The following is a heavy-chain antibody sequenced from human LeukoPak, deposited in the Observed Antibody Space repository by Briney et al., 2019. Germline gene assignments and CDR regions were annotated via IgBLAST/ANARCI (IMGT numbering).Heavy chain of an antibody. J-gene: IGHJ4*02. CDR3: ARGFVSSSTSCYAY. D-gene: IGHD2-2*01. Sequence: ASVKVSCKASGYTFTSYGISWVRQAPGQGLEWMGWISTYNGNTNYAQKVQGRVTMTTDTSTSTAYMELRSLRSDDTAVYCCARGFVSSSTSCYAYWGQGTLVTVSS. CDR2: ISTYNGNT. V-gene: IGHV1-18*01. CDR1: GYTFTSYG.